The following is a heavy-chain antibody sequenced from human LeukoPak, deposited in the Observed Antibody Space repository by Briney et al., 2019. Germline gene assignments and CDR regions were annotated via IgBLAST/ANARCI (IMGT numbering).Heavy chain of an antibody. Sequence: SETLSLTCAVSGYSISSDYYWGWIRQPPGQGLEWIGTIYHSGTTYYNPSLKSRVTISLDTSKNQFSLILSSMTAADTAVYYCARQRSIGTGNYYTGYWGQGTLVTVSS. D-gene: IGHD3-10*01. CDR1: GYSISSDYY. J-gene: IGHJ4*02. CDR3: ARQRSIGTGNYYTGY. V-gene: IGHV4-38-2*01. CDR2: IYHSGTT.